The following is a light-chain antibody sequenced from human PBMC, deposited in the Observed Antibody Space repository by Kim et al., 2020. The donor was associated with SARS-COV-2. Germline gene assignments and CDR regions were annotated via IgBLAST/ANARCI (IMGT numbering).Light chain of an antibody. CDR3: VLFMSGGLPV. V-gene: IGLV8-61*01. Sequence: QTVVTQEPSLSVSPGETITLTCGLSSGAVSARHDPGWFRQTPGQSPSTLIYATNSRSSGVPDRFSGSILGNKAALTITGAQADDESDYHCVLFMSGGLPVFGGGTQLTVL. CDR2: ATN. J-gene: IGLJ3*02. CDR1: SGAVSARHD.